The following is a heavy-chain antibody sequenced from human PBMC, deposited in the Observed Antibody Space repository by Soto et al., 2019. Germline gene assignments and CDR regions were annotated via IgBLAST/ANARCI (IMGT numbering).Heavy chain of an antibody. J-gene: IGHJ5*02. V-gene: IGHV1-18*01. CDR3: ARQALRIPRAAHKCFDP. Sequence: ASVKVSCKASGYTFTTYSSNWVRQAPGQGLEWMGWISAYNGDTDYAQNFQGRVTMTTDTSTSAAYMELRSLRSDETAIYYCARQALRIPRAAHKCFDPWGQGTLVTVSS. CDR1: GYTFTTYS. D-gene: IGHD2-21*01. CDR2: ISAYNGDT.